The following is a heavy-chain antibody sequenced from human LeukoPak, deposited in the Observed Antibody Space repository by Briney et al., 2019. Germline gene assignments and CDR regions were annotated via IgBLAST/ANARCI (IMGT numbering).Heavy chain of an antibody. CDR2: INPSGGST. V-gene: IGHV1-46*01. CDR1: GYTFTSYY. CDR3: ARDGGHYYDSSGYYAPFSGYFDY. J-gene: IGHJ4*02. Sequence: GASLTVSCTASGYTFTSYYMHWVRQAPGQGLEWMGIINPSGGSTSYAQKFQGRVTMTRDMSTSTVYMELSSLRSEDTAVYYCARDGGHYYDSSGYYAPFSGYFDYWGQGTLVTVSS. D-gene: IGHD3-22*01.